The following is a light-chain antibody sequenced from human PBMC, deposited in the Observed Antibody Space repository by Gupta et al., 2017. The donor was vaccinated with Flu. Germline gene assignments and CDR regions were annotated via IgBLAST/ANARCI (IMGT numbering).Light chain of an antibody. CDR1: QGINRA. J-gene: IGKJ4*01. CDR3: QQFNNYPL. V-gene: IGKV1D-13*01. CDR2: DAS. Sequence: AIQLTQSPSSLSASVGDRVTVTCRASQGINRALAWYQQKPGKAPKLLIYDASTLESGVPSRFSGSGSGTDFTLTISSLQPEDFATYYCQQFNNYPLFGGGTKVEIK.